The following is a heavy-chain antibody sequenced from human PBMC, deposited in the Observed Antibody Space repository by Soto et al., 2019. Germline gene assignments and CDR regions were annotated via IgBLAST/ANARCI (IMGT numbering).Heavy chain of an antibody. CDR2: IYYSGST. D-gene: IGHD3-10*01. CDR3: ARAPRGNYGYPSYFDY. V-gene: IGHV4-59*01. Sequence: PSETLSLTCVVSGASLSSYYWSWIRQPPGKGLEWIGYIYYSGSTNYNPSLKSRVTISVDTSKNQFSLKLSSVTAADTAVYYCARAPRGNYGYPSYFDYWGQGTLVTVSS. CDR1: GASLSSYY. J-gene: IGHJ4*02.